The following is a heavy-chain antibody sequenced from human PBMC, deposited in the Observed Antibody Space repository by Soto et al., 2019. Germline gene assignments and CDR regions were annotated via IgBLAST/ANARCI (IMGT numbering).Heavy chain of an antibody. CDR3: ARVAY. V-gene: IGHV3-21*01. J-gene: IGHJ4*02. CDR2: ISSGSSDT. Sequence: GGALRVSCEDSGFTFSRDSMNWVRQVPGKGLEWVASISSGSSDTWYADSVKGRFIISRDNAQNSLFLQMNTLRPEDTAMYYCARVAYWGPGTQVTVSS. CDR1: GFTFSRDS.